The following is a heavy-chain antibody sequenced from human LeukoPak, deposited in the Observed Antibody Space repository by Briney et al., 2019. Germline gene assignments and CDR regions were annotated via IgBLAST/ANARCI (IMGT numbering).Heavy chain of an antibody. CDR2: IIPIFGTA. Sequence: SVKVSCKASGYTFTSYDINWVRQAPGQGLEWMGGIIPIFGTANYAQKFQGRVTITADESTSTAYMELSSLRSEDTAVYYCARVRCSSTSCYERGFDYWGQGTLVTVSS. J-gene: IGHJ4*02. CDR3: ARVRCSSTSCYERGFDY. CDR1: GYTFTSYD. V-gene: IGHV1-69*13. D-gene: IGHD2-2*01.